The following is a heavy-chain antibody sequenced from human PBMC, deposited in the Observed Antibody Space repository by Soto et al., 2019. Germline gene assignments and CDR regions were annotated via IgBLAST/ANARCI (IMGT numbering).Heavy chain of an antibody. V-gene: IGHV4-30-2*05. D-gene: IGHD2-8*01. J-gene: IGHJ4*02. Sequence: SETLSLTCTVSGGSVSSGSYYWSWIRQPPGKGLEWIGYIYNGGRTFYRPSLESRINMSLDATKNSYSLRLTSVTAADTAVYYCARAPVGMDSINFFDHWGQGILVTVSS. CDR3: ARAPVGMDSINFFDH. CDR1: GGSVSSGSYY. CDR2: IYNGGRT.